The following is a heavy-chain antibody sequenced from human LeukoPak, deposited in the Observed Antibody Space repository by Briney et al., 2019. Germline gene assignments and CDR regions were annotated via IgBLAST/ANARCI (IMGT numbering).Heavy chain of an antibody. D-gene: IGHD3-22*01. V-gene: IGHV1-69*04. CDR3: ARDGETYYYESSGRARGMDV. J-gene: IGHJ6*02. CDR1: GGTFSSYA. Sequence: GASVKVSCKASGGTFSSYAISWVRQAPGQGLEWMGRIIPILGIANYAQKFQGRVTITADKSTSTAYMELSSLRSEDTAVYYCARDGETYYYESSGRARGMDVWGQGTTVTVSS. CDR2: IIPILGIA.